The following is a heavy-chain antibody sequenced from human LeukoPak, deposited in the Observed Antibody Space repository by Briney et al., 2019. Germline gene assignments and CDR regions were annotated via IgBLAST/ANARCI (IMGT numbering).Heavy chain of an antibody. CDR1: GGSISSYY. V-gene: IGHV4-59*08. D-gene: IGHD6-13*01. CDR3: AIRIAAGGYY. CDR2: IYYSGST. J-gene: IGHJ4*02. Sequence: PSETLSLTCTVSGGSISSYYWSWIRQPPGNGLEWIGYIYYSGSTNYNPSLKSRVTISVDTSKNQFSLKLSSVTAADTAVYYCAIRIAAGGYYWGQGTVVTVSS.